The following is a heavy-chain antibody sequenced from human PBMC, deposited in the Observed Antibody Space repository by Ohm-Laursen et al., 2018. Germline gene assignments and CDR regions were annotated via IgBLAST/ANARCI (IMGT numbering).Heavy chain of an antibody. J-gene: IGHJ6*02. CDR3: AKDDVPKSPYYYYYGMDV. CDR1: GFTFSTYW. V-gene: IGHV3-9*01. CDR2: ISWNSGSI. Sequence: SLRLSCTASGFTFSTYWMNWIRQAPGKGLEWVSGISWNSGSIGYADSVKGRFTISRDNAKNSLYLQINSLRAEDTALYYCAKDDVPKSPYYYYYGMDVWGQGTTVTVSS.